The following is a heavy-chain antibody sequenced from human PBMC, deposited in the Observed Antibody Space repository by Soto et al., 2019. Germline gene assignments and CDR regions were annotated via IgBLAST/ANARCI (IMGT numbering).Heavy chain of an antibody. J-gene: IGHJ4*02. Sequence: ASVKVSCKASGGTFSSYAISWVRQAPGQGLEWMGGIIPIFGTANYAQKFQGRVTITADKSTSTAYMELSSLRAEDTAIYYCAKKVNSGPGSQYFDYWGQGTLVTVSS. CDR2: IIPIFGTA. D-gene: IGHD3-10*01. V-gene: IGHV1-69*06. CDR3: AKKVNSGPGSQYFDY. CDR1: GGTFSSYA.